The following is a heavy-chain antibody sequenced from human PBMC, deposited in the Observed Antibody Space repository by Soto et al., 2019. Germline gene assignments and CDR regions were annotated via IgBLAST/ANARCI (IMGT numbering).Heavy chain of an antibody. J-gene: IGHJ6*02. CDR3: ARDGYCISTSCYYYYYYGMDV. D-gene: IGHD2-2*01. Sequence: QVQLVQSGAEVKKPGASVKVSCKASGYTFTSYGISWVRQAPGQGLEWMGWISAYNGNTNYAQKLQGRVTMTTDTSTSTAYMELRSLRSDDTAVYYCARDGYCISTSCYYYYYYGMDVWGQGTTVTVSS. CDR2: ISAYNGNT. CDR1: GYTFTSYG. V-gene: IGHV1-18*01.